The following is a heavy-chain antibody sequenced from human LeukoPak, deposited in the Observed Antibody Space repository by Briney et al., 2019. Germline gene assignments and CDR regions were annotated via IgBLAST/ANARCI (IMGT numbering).Heavy chain of an antibody. J-gene: IGHJ4*02. CDR2: ISYDGINK. V-gene: IGHV3-30-3*01. CDR3: ARGREEWSIGGVDY. Sequence: GGSLRLSCAASGFTFSHYAMHWVRQAPGKGLEWVAVISYDGINKYYADSVKGRFTISRDNSKNTLYLQMDSLRAEDTAVFYCARGREEWSIGGVDYWGQGSLVTVSS. CDR1: GFTFSHYA. D-gene: IGHD3-3*01.